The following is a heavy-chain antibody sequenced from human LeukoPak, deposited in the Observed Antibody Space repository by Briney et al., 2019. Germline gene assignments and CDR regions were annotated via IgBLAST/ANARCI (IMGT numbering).Heavy chain of an antibody. CDR3: ATDHSMANTAWWFDP. D-gene: IGHD5-24*01. J-gene: IGHJ5*02. CDR2: IIPIFGTA. Sequence: SVKVSCKASGGTFSSYAISWVRQAPGQGLEWMGGIIPIFGTANYAQKFQGRVTITADKSTSTAYMELSSLRSEDTAFYYCATDHSMANTAWWFDPWGQGTLVTVSS. CDR1: GGTFSSYA. V-gene: IGHV1-69*06.